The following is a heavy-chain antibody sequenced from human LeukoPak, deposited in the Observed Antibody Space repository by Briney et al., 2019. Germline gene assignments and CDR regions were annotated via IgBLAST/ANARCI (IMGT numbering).Heavy chain of an antibody. Sequence: GGSLRLSCAASGFTFSSYWMHWVRQAPGKGLVWVSRINSDGSSTSYADSVKGRFTISRDNAKNTLYLQMNSLRAEDTAAYYCARAVAGSFPDYWGQGTLVTVSS. D-gene: IGHD6-19*01. CDR3: ARAVAGSFPDY. V-gene: IGHV3-74*01. CDR1: GFTFSSYW. CDR2: INSDGSST. J-gene: IGHJ4*02.